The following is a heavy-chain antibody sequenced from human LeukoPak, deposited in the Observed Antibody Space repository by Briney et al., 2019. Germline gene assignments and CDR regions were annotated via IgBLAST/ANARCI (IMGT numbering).Heavy chain of an antibody. V-gene: IGHV3-73*01. CDR3: ARGLAYSFGYGIDY. J-gene: IGHJ4*02. CDR1: GFTFSGSA. CDR2: IRSKANSYAT. Sequence: GGSLRLSCAASGFTFSGSAMHWVRQASGKGLEWVGRIRSKANSYATAYAASVKGRFTISRDDSKNTAYLQMNSLRAEDTVLYYCARGLAYSFGYGIDYWGQGTLVTVSS. D-gene: IGHD5-18*01.